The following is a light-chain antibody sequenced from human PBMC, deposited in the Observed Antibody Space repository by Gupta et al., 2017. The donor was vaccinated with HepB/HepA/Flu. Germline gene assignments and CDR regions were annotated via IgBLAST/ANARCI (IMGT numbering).Light chain of an antibody. Sequence: DIVMTQSPESLAVSLGERATVNCKSSQSVLYSSANKNFLSWYQQKPGQPPKLLIYWASTRESGVPDRFSGSGSGTDFTLTISSLQAEDVAVYYCQQDDTTPYTFGQGTKLEIK. J-gene: IGKJ2*01. CDR2: WAS. CDR3: QQDDTTPYT. V-gene: IGKV4-1*01. CDR1: QSVLYSSANKNF.